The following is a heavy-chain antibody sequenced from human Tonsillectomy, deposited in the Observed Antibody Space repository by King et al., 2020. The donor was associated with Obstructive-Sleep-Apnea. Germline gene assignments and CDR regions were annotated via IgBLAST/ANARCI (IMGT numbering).Heavy chain of an antibody. V-gene: IGHV4-34*01. Sequence: VQLQQWGAGLLKPSETLSLTCAVYGGSFSSYYWSWIRQPPGKGLEWIGIINHGGTTNCNPSLKSRVTISVDTSKNQFSLKLSSVTAADTAVYYCANLDIYTGSPFDYWGQGTLVTVSS. CDR2: INHGGTT. CDR1: GGSFSSYY. J-gene: IGHJ4*02. CDR3: ANLDIYTGSPFDY. D-gene: IGHD3-10*01.